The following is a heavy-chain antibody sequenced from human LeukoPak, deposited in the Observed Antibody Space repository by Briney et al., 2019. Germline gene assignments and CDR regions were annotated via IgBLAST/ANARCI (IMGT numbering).Heavy chain of an antibody. CDR1: GGSISSYY. J-gene: IGHJ5*02. CDR3: ATFNRGGYYFSWFDP. Sequence: SETLSLTCTVSGGSISSYYWSWIRQPPGKGLEWIGYIYYSGSTTYNPSLKSRVTISVDTSKSQFSLNLSSVTAADTAVYYCATFNRGGYYFSWFDPWGQGTLVTVSS. V-gene: IGHV4-59*01. D-gene: IGHD3-10*01. CDR2: IYYSGST.